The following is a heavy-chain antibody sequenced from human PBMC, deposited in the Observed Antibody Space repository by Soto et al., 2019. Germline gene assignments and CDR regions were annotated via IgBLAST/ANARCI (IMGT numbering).Heavy chain of an antibody. Sequence: PGGSLRLSCAASGFTFDDYAMHWVRQAPGKGLEWVSGISWNSGSIGYADSVKGRFTISRDNAKNSLYLQMNSLRAEDTALYYCAKGFEGITFGGVIVDYGMDVWGQGTTVTVSS. V-gene: IGHV3-9*01. CDR1: GFTFDDYA. CDR3: AKGFEGITFGGVIVDYGMDV. J-gene: IGHJ6*02. D-gene: IGHD3-16*02. CDR2: ISWNSGSI.